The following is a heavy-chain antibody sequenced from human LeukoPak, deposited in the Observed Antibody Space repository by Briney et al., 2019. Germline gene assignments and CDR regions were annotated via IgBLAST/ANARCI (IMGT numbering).Heavy chain of an antibody. CDR2: ISYDGINK. CDR3: AKDLDYDFLTGTDY. J-gene: IGHJ4*02. Sequence: GGSLRLSCAASGFTFSDYGMHWVRQAPGKGLEWVAVISYDGINKYYADSVKGRFTVSRDSSKNTLYLQMSSLRAEDTAVYYCAKDLDYDFLTGTDYWGQGTLVTVSS. V-gene: IGHV3-30*18. CDR1: GFTFSDYG. D-gene: IGHD3-9*01.